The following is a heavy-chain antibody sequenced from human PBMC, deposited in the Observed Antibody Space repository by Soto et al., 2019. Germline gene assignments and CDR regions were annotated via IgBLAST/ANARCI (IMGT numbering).Heavy chain of an antibody. CDR1: GYSLSGYY. CDR2: INPNSGGT. D-gene: IGHD6-13*01. CDR3: ARGWGIAAPGPNWFDP. V-gene: IGHV1-2*02. J-gene: IGHJ5*02. Sequence: GASVKVSCKASGYSLSGYYLHWVRQAPGQGPEWMGWINPNSGGTKYVQKFQGRVTMTRDTSISTVYLELSRLRTDDTAVYGWARGWGIAAPGPNWFDPWGQGTLVTVSS.